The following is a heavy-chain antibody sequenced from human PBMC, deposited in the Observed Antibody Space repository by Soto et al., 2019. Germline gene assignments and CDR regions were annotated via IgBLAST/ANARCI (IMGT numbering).Heavy chain of an antibody. CDR2: INPNSGGT. D-gene: IGHD6-6*01. V-gene: IGHV1-2*04. J-gene: IGHJ6*02. Sequence: ASMKVSCKASGYTFTGYYMHWVRQAPGQGLEWMGWINPNSGGTNYAQKFQGWVTMTRDTSISTAYMELSRLRSDDTAVYYCARGTRAARPYYYYGMDVWGQGTTVTVSS. CDR3: ARGTRAARPYYYYGMDV. CDR1: GYTFTGYY.